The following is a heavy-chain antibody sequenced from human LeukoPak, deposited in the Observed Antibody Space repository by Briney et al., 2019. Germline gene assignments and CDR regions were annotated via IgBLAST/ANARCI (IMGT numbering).Heavy chain of an antibody. J-gene: IGHJ5*02. D-gene: IGHD3-10*01. CDR2: ISSSSSTI. CDR1: GFTFSSYS. Sequence: GGSLRLSCAASGFTFSSYSMNWVRQAPGKGLEWVSYISSSSSTIYYADSVKGRFTISRDNAKNSLYLQMNSLRAEDTAVYYCGAYYYGSGSYYNDVVSWFDPWGQGTLVTVSS. V-gene: IGHV3-48*01. CDR3: GAYYYGSGSYYNDVVSWFDP.